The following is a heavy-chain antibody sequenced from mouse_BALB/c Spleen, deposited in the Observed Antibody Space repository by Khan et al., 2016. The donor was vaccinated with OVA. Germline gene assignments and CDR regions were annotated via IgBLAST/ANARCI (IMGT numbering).Heavy chain of an antibody. CDR2: IYPSDSYT. CDR3: TRGDPGNFDF. J-gene: IGHJ2*01. CDR1: GYTFTNYW. Sequence: QVRLQQPGAELVRPWASVKLSCKASGYTFTNYWINWVKQGPGQGLEWIGNIYPSDSYTNYNQKFKDKAILTVDKFSSTAYMQLSSPTSEGSAVYYCTRGDPGNFDFWGQGTTLTVSA. D-gene: IGHD2-13*01. V-gene: IGHV1-69*02.